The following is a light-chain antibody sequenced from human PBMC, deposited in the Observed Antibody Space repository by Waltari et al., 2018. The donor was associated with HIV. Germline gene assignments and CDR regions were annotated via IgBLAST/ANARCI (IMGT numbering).Light chain of an antibody. CDR3: CSYAGSRSVV. CDR1: SSDVESYKL. Sequence: QSALTQPASVSGSPGQSITISCTGTSSDVESYKLVSWYQQHPGKAPKLFIYEVTKRPSGVPNRFSVSKSGNTASLTISGLQTDDEADYYCCSYAGSRSVVFGGGTMLTVL. V-gene: IGLV2-23*02. CDR2: EVT. J-gene: IGLJ2*01.